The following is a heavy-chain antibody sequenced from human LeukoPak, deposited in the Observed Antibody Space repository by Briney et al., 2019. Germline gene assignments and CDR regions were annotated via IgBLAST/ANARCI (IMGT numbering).Heavy chain of an antibody. D-gene: IGHD3-22*01. J-gene: IGHJ5*02. CDR1: GYTFTSYA. Sequence: ASVKVSCKASGYTFTSYAMHWVRQAPGQRLEWMGWINAGNGNTKYSQKLQGRVTMTTDTSTSTAYMELRSLRSDDTAVYYCARDNYFGGSDEYYYDSSGYYWFDPWGQGTLVTVSS. CDR2: INAGNGNT. CDR3: ARDNYFGGSDEYYYDSSGYYWFDP. V-gene: IGHV1-3*01.